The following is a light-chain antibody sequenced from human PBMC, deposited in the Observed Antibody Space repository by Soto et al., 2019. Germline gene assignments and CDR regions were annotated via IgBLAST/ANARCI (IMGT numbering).Light chain of an antibody. CDR2: GNS. Sequence: QSVLTQPPSVSGAPGQRVTISCTGSSSNIGAGYDVHWYQQLPGTAPKHLIYGNSNRPSGVPDRFSGSKSGTSASLAITGLQAEDEADYYCQSYDSSLSGSKVFGGGTKVTVL. J-gene: IGLJ3*02. V-gene: IGLV1-40*01. CDR1: SSNIGAGYD. CDR3: QSYDSSLSGSKV.